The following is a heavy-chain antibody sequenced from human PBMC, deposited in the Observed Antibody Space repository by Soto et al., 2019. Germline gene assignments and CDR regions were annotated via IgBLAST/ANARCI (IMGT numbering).Heavy chain of an antibody. J-gene: IGHJ6*02. Sequence: GGSLRLSCAASGFTFSSYSMNWVRQAPGKGLEWVSYISSSSSAIFYADSVKGRFTISTDNAKNSLYLQMNSLRAEDTAVYYFARDLSHYDILTGYYTGGMDVWGQGTTVTVS. D-gene: IGHD3-9*01. CDR3: ARDLSHYDILTGYYTGGMDV. V-gene: IGHV3-48*01. CDR2: ISSSSSAI. CDR1: GFTFSSYS.